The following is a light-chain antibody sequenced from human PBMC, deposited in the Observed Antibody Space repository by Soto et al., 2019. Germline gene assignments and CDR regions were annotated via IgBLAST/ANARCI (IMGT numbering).Light chain of an antibody. Sequence: ESVLTQSPGTLSLSPGERATLSCRASQSVTSSYLAWYQQKPGQAPRLLIYGASSRATSIPDRFSGSGSGTEFTLTISSLQPEDFATYYCQQYNSPWTFGQGTKVDIK. CDR3: QQYNSPWT. CDR2: GAS. V-gene: IGKV3-20*01. J-gene: IGKJ1*01. CDR1: QSVTSSY.